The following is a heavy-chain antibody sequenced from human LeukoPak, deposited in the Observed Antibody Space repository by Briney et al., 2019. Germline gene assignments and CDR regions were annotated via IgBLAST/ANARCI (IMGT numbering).Heavy chain of an antibody. J-gene: IGHJ6*02. Sequence: GGSLRLSCEASGXTFRIYWMSWVRQAPGKGLEWVANIKHDGSEKYYVDSVKGRFTISRDNAKNSLYLQMNSLRAEDTAVYYCARDYFYPMDVWGQGTTVTVSS. CDR1: GXTFRIYW. CDR3: ARDYFYPMDV. CDR2: IKHDGSEK. V-gene: IGHV3-7*04.